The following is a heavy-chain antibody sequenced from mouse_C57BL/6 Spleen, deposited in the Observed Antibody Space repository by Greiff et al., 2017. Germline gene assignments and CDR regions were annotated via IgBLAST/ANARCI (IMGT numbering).Heavy chain of an antibody. V-gene: IGHV2-2*01. CDR1: GFSLTSYG. CDR2: IWSGGST. J-gene: IGHJ1*03. CDR3: ARNSAGKGYFDV. D-gene: IGHD4-1*01. Sequence: VKLMESGPGLVQPSQSLSITCTVSGFSLTSYGVHWVRQSPGQGLAWLGVIWSGGSTDYNAAFISRLSISKDNSKSQVFFKMNSLQADDTAIYYCARNSAGKGYFDVWGTGTTVTVSS.